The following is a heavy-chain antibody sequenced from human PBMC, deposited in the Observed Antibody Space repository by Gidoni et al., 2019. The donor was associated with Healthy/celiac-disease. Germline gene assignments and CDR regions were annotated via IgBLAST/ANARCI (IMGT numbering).Heavy chain of an antibody. D-gene: IGHD6-6*01. Sequence: QVQLVQSGAEVKKPGSSVKVSCKASGGTFSRYAISWVRQAPGQGTEWMGGIIPICGTANYAQKFQGRVTITADESTSTAYMELSSLISEDTAVYYCARGSMEYSSSFGYFDYWGQGTLVTVSS. J-gene: IGHJ4*02. CDR2: IIPICGTA. CDR3: ARGSMEYSSSFGYFDY. V-gene: IGHV1-69*01. CDR1: GGTFSRYA.